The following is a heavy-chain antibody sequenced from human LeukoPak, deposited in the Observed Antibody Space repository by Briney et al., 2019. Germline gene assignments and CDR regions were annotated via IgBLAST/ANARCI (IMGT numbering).Heavy chain of an antibody. Sequence: GGSLRLSCAASGFTVSSNYMSWVRQAPGKGLEWVSFIYSGGITYYADSVKGRFTISRDNSKNTLYLQMNSLRAEDTAVYYCAKEQQLVRDFDYWGQGTLVTVSS. J-gene: IGHJ4*02. CDR3: AKEQQLVRDFDY. CDR1: GFTVSSNY. D-gene: IGHD6-13*01. CDR2: IYSGGIT. V-gene: IGHV3-66*01.